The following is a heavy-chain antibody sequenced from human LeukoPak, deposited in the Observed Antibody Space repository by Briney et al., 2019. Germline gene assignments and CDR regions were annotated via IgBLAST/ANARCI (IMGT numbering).Heavy chain of an antibody. CDR3: AKGRNSYYDSGSYDDF. CDR1: AFTFSDNA. D-gene: IGHD3-10*01. CDR2: MRANSDFT. V-gene: IGHV3-23*01. J-gene: IGHJ4*02. Sequence: GGSLRLSCAASAFTFSDNAMSWVRQAPGKGRGGVSAMRANSDFTYYAESVKGRFTISRDNSKNTLYLQMNRLISEDTAIYYCAKGRNSYYDSGSYDDFRGQGTLVTVSS.